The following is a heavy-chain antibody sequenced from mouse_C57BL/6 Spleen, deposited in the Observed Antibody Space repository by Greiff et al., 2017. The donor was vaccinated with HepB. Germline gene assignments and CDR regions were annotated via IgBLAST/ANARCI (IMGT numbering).Heavy chain of an antibody. Sequence: EVNVVESGGDLVKPGGSLKLSCAASGFTFSSYGMSWVRQTPDKRLEWVATISSGGSYTYYPDSVKGRFTISRDNAKNTLYLQMSSLKSEDTAMYYCARRGGTAYWYFDVWGTGTTVTVSS. D-gene: IGHD3-3*01. CDR3: ARRGGTAYWYFDV. J-gene: IGHJ1*03. CDR2: ISSGGSYT. CDR1: GFTFSSYG. V-gene: IGHV5-6*02.